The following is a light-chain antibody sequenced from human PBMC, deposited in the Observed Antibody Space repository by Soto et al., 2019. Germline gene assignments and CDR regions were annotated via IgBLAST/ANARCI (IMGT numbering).Light chain of an antibody. CDR2: GTS. CDR1: QSVSSK. CDR3: QQYSNWPPFT. Sequence: EIVMAQSPGTLSVSPGERATLSCRASQSVSSKLAWYQQKPGQSPRLLMYGTSIRATGIPARFSGSGSGTEFTLTISNLQSEDFGVYYCQQYSNWPPFTFGQGTRLEVK. V-gene: IGKV3-15*01. J-gene: IGKJ5*01.